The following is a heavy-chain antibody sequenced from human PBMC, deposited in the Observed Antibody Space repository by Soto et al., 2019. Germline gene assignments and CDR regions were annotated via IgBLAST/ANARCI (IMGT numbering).Heavy chain of an antibody. CDR3: AKDFGFDSSGYDY. J-gene: IGHJ4*02. V-gene: IGHV3-30*18. CDR1: GFTFNMFA. CDR2: VSSDGTNE. Sequence: GGSLRLSCAASGFTFNMFAMHWVRQAPGKGLEWVARVSSDGTNEHYADSVKGRFSISRDNSKDTVFLQMNSLRIDDTAVYYCAKDFGFDSSGYDYWGQGTLVTVSS. D-gene: IGHD3-22*01.